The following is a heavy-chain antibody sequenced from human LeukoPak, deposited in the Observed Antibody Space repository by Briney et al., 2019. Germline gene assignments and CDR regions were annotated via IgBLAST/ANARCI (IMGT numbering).Heavy chain of an antibody. V-gene: IGHV3-7*01. CDR3: ATYSHWVAGDV. CDR1: GFTFSESW. D-gene: IGHD3-16*01. Sequence: GGSLRLSCAASGFTFSESWMSWVRQAPGKGLEWVADMNQDGSEKDYVDSVKGRFTITRDNARKSLYLQMSSLRVEDTAVYYCATYSHWVAGDVWGQGTTVTVSS. J-gene: IGHJ6*02. CDR2: MNQDGSEK.